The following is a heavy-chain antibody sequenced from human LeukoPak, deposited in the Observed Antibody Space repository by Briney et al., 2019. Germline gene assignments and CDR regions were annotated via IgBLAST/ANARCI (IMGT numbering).Heavy chain of an antibody. J-gene: IGHJ4*02. V-gene: IGHV3-23*01. D-gene: IGHD3-9*01. CDR1: GYTFRSYA. CDR3: AKDMRFDWTPYYFDY. CDR2: ISGSGGST. Sequence: GGSLRLSCAASGYTFRSYAVSGVREAPGGGVEWVSAISGSGGSTYYAHSVKGRFTISRDNSKNTLYLQMNSLRAEDTAVYYCAKDMRFDWTPYYFDYWGQGTLVTVSS.